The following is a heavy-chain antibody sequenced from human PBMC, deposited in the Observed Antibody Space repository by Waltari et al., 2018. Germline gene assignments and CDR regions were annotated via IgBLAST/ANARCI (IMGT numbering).Heavy chain of an antibody. Sequence: EVRLVESGGGLVQPGGSLRLSCSASGFDFSNQWMSWVRQAPGKGPEWVANIRTDDSERFYVGSVNGRFTISRDNAKKSLYLEMNSLRAEDTALYYCARDWAYGFDVWGQGTTVSVSS. J-gene: IGHJ3*01. CDR1: GFDFSNQW. D-gene: IGHD7-27*01. CDR2: IRTDDSER. V-gene: IGHV3-7*01. CDR3: ARDWAYGFDV.